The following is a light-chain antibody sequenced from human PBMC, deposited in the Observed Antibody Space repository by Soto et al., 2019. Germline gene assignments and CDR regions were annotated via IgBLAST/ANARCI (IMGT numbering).Light chain of an antibody. CDR1: QSVGSD. CDR3: QQRSSWPLT. Sequence: EVVLTQFPATLSLSPGERATLSCRASQSVGSDIAWYQQKPGQAPRLLIYDTSNRATGIPARFSGSGSGADCTLTISSLEPEDFAVYFCQQRSSWPLTFGGGTKVEIK. CDR2: DTS. V-gene: IGKV3-11*01. J-gene: IGKJ4*01.